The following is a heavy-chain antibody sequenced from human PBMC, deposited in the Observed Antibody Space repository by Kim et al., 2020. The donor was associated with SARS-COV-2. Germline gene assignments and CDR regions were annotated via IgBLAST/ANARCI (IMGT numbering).Heavy chain of an antibody. CDR1: GFTFGSYG. J-gene: IGHJ3*02. Sequence: GSLRLSCAASGFTFGSYGIHWVRQAPGKGLEWVAGASYDGNNKYYGDSVKGRFSISRDNSENTLYLQMNSLRADDTALYYCARDHYDSSGYSDAFDIWGQGTVVTVSS. CDR3: ARDHYDSSGYSDAFDI. V-gene: IGHV3-30*03. CDR2: ASYDGNNK. D-gene: IGHD3-22*01.